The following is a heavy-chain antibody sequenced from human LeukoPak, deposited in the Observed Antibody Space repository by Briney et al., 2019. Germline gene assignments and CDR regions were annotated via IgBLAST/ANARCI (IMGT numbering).Heavy chain of an antibody. CDR2: MNPNSGNT. Sequence: ASVKVSCKASGYTFTSYDINWVRQATGQGLEWMGWMNPNSGNTGYAQKFQGRVTMTRNTSISTAYMELSSLRSEDTAVYYCARRDVEMATNDYYYYYYMDVWGKGTTVTVSS. D-gene: IGHD5-24*01. J-gene: IGHJ6*03. V-gene: IGHV1-8*01. CDR1: GYTFTSYD. CDR3: ARRDVEMATNDYYYYYYMDV.